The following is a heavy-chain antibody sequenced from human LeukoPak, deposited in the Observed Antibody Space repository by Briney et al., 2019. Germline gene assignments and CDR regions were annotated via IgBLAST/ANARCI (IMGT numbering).Heavy chain of an antibody. CDR3: ARGRGPYYYYGMDV. CDR2: ISYDGSNK. Sequence: GGSLRLSCAASGFTFSSYAMHWVRQAPGKGLEWVAVISYDGSNKYYADSVKGRFTISRDNSKNTLYLQMNSLRAEDTAVYYCARGRGPYYYYGMDVWGQGTTVTVPS. V-gene: IGHV3-30*04. J-gene: IGHJ6*02. CDR1: GFTFSSYA.